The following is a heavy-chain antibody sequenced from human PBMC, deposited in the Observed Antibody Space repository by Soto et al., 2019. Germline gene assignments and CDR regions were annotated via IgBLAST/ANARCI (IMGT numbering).Heavy chain of an antibody. D-gene: IGHD3-10*01. CDR3: AKDTGADY. V-gene: IGHV3-30*18. CDR1: GFTFGRYG. CDR2: ISYDGSDQ. J-gene: IGHJ4*02. Sequence: QVQLVESGGGVVQPGRSLRLSCAASGFTFGRYGMYWVSQPPGKGLQWVARISYDGSDQFYGDSAKGRFTISRDNSKNTLYLQMNSLRSDDTAVYYCAKDTGADYWGQGTVVTVSA.